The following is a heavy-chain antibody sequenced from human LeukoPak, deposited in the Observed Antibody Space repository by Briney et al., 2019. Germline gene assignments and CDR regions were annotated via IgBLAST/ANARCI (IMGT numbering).Heavy chain of an antibody. CDR3: AKGSSWSEEGTFDY. V-gene: IGHV3-43*01. CDR2: ISWDGGST. J-gene: IGHJ4*02. Sequence: GGSLRLSCAASGFTFDDYTMHWVRQAPGKGLEWVSLISWDGGSTYYADSVKGRFTISRDNSKNSLYLQMNSLRTEDTALYYCAKGSSWSEEGTFDYWGQGTLVTVSS. D-gene: IGHD6-13*01. CDR1: GFTFDDYT.